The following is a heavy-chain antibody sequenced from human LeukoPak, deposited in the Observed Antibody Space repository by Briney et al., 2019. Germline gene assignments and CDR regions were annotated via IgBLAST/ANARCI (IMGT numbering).Heavy chain of an antibody. CDR1: GGSISSSSYS. D-gene: IGHD4-4*01. J-gene: IGHJ4*02. CDR2: IYYSGST. CDR3: ARLEKTIYTVTHWYYFDY. V-gene: IGHV4-39*01. Sequence: SSETLSLTCTVSGGSISSSSYSWGWIRQPPGKGLEWIGSIYYSGSTYYNPSLKSRVTISVDTSKNQFSLKLSSVTAADTAVYYCARLEKTIYTVTHWYYFDYWGQGTLVTVSS.